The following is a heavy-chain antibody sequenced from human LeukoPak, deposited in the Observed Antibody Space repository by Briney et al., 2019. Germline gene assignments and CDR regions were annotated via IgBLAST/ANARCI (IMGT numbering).Heavy chain of an antibody. D-gene: IGHD1-26*01. V-gene: IGHV5-51*01. CDR1: GYSFXSYW. CDR3: ARLRFSGSYYNWFDP. J-gene: IGHJ5*02. Sequence: LKISCKXSGYSFXSYWIGWVRQMPGKGLEWMGIIYPGDSDTRYSPSFQGQVTISADKSISTAYLQWSSLKASDTAMYYCARLRFSGSYYNWFDPWGQGTLVTVSS. CDR2: IYPGDSDT.